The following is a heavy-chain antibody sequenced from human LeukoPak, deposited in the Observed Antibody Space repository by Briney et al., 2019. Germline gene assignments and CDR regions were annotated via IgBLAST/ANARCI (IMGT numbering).Heavy chain of an antibody. CDR1: GFTFSSYG. D-gene: IGHD3-10*01. CDR2: IRYDGSNK. V-gene: IGHV3-30*02. Sequence: GGSLRLSCAASGFTFSSYGMHWVRQAPGKGLEWVAFIRYDGSNKYYADSVKGRFTISRDNSKNTLYLQMNSLRAEDTAVYYCAKDYYGSGSYGGGDYWGQGTLVTVSS. CDR3: AKDYYGSGSYGGGDY. J-gene: IGHJ4*02.